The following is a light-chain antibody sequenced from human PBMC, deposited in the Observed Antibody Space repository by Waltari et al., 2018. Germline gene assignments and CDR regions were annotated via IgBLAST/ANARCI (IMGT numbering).Light chain of an antibody. J-gene: IGKJ4*01. V-gene: IGKV2-29*03. Sequence: DIVMTQTPLSLSVPPGQPASISCKSIQRLLHRAGKTYIYWYLKRPGQSPQLLISEVSSRFAGVPDRFSGSGSGTDFTLKISRVEAEDVGLYYCMQGVHLPLTFGGGTKVEIQ. CDR2: EVS. CDR1: QRLLHRAGKTY. CDR3: MQGVHLPLT.